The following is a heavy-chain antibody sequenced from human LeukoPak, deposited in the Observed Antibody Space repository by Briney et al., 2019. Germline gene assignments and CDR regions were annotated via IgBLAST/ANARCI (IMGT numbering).Heavy chain of an antibody. J-gene: IGHJ4*02. CDR3: ARDGFCDF. CDR2: ISSSGDTT. D-gene: IGHD3-3*01. Sequence: GGSLRLSCAASGFIFKNFSMNWVRQAPRKGLEWVAYISSSGDTTYYADSVKGRFTISRDNAENSLHLQMNSLRVDDSALYYCARDGFCDFWGQGTLVTVSS. CDR1: GFIFKNFS. V-gene: IGHV3-48*04.